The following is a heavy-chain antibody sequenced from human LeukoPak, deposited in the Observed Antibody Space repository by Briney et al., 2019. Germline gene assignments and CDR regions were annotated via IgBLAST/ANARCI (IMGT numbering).Heavy chain of an antibody. CDR1: GFTFSNYW. CDR3: ARDNRDIAVVPAAMGDYYYYGMDV. CDR2: IKQDESDK. J-gene: IGHJ6*02. V-gene: IGHV3-7*05. D-gene: IGHD2-2*01. Sequence: GGSLRLSCAASGFTFSNYWMSWVRQAPGKGLEWVASIKQDESDKYYVGSVKGRFTISRDNAKKSLCLQMNGLRAEDTAVYYCARDNRDIAVVPAAMGDYYYYGMDVWGQGTTVTVSS.